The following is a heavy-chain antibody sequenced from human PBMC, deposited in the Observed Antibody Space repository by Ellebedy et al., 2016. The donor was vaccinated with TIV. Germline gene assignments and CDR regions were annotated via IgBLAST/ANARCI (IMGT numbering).Heavy chain of an antibody. D-gene: IGHD7-27*01. CDR3: TKDLLRGIWGGSGRDY. CDR2: ISWRGHYI. V-gene: IGHV3-9*01. J-gene: IGHJ4*02. Sequence: PGGSLRLSCAASGFTFDDYAMHWVRQAPGKGLEWVSGISWRGHYIGYADSVRGRFTISRGNAKNSLYLQMNSLRIEDTAVYYCTKDLLRGIWGGSGRDYWGQGTLVTVSS. CDR1: GFTFDDYA.